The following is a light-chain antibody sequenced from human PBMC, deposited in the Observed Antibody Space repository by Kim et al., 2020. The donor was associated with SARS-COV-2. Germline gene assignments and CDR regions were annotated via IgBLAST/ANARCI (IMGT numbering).Light chain of an antibody. CDR3: QTWGTGIHV. J-gene: IGLJ1*01. CDR1: SGHRSYA. Sequence: SVKLTCPLSSGHRSYAIAWHQQQPEKGPRYLMKLNSDGSHSKGDGIPDRFSGSSSGAERYLPISSLQSEDEADYYCQTWGTGIHVFGTGTKVTVL. CDR2: LNSDGSH. V-gene: IGLV4-69*01.